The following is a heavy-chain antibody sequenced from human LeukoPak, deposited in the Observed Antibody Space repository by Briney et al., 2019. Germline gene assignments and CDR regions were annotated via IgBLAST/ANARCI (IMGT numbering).Heavy chain of an antibody. J-gene: IGHJ2*01. CDR2: IYYSGST. CDR3: ARVEMATNWYFDL. Sequence: SETLSLTCTVSGGSISSGGYYWSWLRQHPGRGLEWIGYIYYSGSTYYNPSLKSRVTISVDTSKNQFSLKLSSVTAADTAVYYCARVEMATNWYFDLWGRGTLVTVSS. V-gene: IGHV4-31*03. CDR1: GGSISSGGYY. D-gene: IGHD5-24*01.